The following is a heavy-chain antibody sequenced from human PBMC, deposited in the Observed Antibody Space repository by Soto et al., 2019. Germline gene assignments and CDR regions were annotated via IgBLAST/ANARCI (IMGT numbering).Heavy chain of an antibody. CDR1: GFTFSSHG. D-gene: IGHD2-15*01. CDR2: ISAYNGRT. CDR3: ARSEISGGWPWEHTDY. V-gene: IGHV1-18*01. J-gene: IGHJ4*02. Sequence: QVQLVQSGGEVRNPGASVRISCKASGFTFSSHGFYWVRQAPGQGLEWMGWISAYNGRTNYAQNLQVRVTMTTDTSTSTAYMELRILRTDYTAGYYCARSEISGGWPWEHTDYWGQGTLVTVSS.